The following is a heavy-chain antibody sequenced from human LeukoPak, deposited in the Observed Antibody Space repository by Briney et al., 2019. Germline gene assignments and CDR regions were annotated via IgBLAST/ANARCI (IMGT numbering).Heavy chain of an antibody. Sequence: GGSLRLSCAASGFMFTKFAMSWVRQAPGKGLEWVSSIYYSGGNTYSADSVKGRFTISRVNAKNTLYLQMNRLRVEDTAVYYCAKDQGHVVVARLFDYWGHGTLVTVSS. V-gene: IGHV3-23*01. CDR2: IYYSGGNT. D-gene: IGHD6-6*01. CDR1: GFMFTKFA. J-gene: IGHJ4*01. CDR3: AKDQGHVVVARLFDY.